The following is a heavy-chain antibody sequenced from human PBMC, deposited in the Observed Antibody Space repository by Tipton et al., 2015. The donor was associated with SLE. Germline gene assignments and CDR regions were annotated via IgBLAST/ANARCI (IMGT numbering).Heavy chain of an antibody. CDR2: IWYDGSNK. CDR3: AAQLEPRDRFDY. CDR1: GFTFSSYG. D-gene: IGHD1-1*01. V-gene: IGHV3-33*08. J-gene: IGHJ4*02. Sequence: SLRLSCAASGFTFSSYGMHWVRQAPGKGLEWVAVIWYDGSNKYYADSVKGRFTISRDNSKNTLYLQMNSLRAEDTAVYYCAAQLEPRDRFDYWGQGTLVTVSS.